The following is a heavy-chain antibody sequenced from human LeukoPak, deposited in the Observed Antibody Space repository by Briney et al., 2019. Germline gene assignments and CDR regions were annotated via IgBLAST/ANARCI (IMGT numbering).Heavy chain of an antibody. CDR3: ASLYYYDSSGYYDY. CDR2: IYHSGST. CDR1: GGSITGYY. V-gene: IGHV4-38-2*02. J-gene: IGHJ4*02. Sequence: SETLSLTCTVSGGSITGYYWGWIRQPPGKGLEWIGSIYHSGSTYYNPSLKSRVTISVDTSKNQFSLKLSSVTAADTAVYYCASLYYYDSSGYYDYWGQGTLVTVSS. D-gene: IGHD3-22*01.